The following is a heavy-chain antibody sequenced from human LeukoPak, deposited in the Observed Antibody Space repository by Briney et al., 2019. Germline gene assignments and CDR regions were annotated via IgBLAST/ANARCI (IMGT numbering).Heavy chain of an antibody. CDR1: GFTFDDYA. J-gene: IGHJ4*02. V-gene: IGHV3-9*01. Sequence: GGSLRLSCAASGFTFDDYAMHWVRQAPGKGLEWVSGISWNSGSIGYADSVKGRFTISRDNAKNSLYLQMNILRSEDTALYYCAKVGGGYSSSGGYFDYWGQGTLVTVSS. D-gene: IGHD6-13*01. CDR3: AKVGGGYSSSGGYFDY. CDR2: ISWNSGSI.